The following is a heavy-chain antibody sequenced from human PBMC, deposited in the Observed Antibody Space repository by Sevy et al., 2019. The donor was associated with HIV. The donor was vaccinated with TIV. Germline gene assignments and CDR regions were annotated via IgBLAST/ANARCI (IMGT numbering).Heavy chain of an antibody. J-gene: IGHJ4*02. CDR2: ISYDGSYK. Sequence: GGSLRLSCAASGFIFSNHGMHWVRQAPGKGLEWVAVISYDGSYKNYGDSVKGRFTISRDNSKNTLYLQMDSLRAEDTAVFYCAKGPFSGNDFASRGQGTLVTVSS. CDR1: GFIFSNHG. V-gene: IGHV3-30*18. CDR3: AKGPFSGNDFAS. D-gene: IGHD2-15*01.